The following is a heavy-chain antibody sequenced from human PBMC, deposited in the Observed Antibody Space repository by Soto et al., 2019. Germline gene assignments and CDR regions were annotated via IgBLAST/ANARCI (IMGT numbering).Heavy chain of an antibody. V-gene: IGHV2-5*02. J-gene: IGHJ4*02. CDR2: IYWDDDK. Sequence: SGPTLVNPTQTLTLTCTFSGFSLSTSGVRVGWIRQPPRKALEWLALIYWDDDKRYSPSLKSRLTITKDTSKNQVVLTMTNMDPVDTATYYCAHVITPAGTETFDYWGQGALVTVSS. D-gene: IGHD6-13*01. CDR1: GFSLSTSGVR. CDR3: AHVITPAGTETFDY.